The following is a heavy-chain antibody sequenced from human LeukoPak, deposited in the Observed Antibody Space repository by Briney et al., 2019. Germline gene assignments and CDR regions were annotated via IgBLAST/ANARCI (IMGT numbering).Heavy chain of an antibody. D-gene: IGHD6-13*01. CDR2: IYYSGST. Sequence: PSETLSLTCTVSGGSVSSGSYYWSWIRQPPGKGLEWIGYIYYSGSTNYNPSLKSRVTISVDTSKNQFSLKLSSVTAADTAVYYCARGSTAAIGPSDYWGRGTLVTVSS. CDR3: ARGSTAAIGPSDY. J-gene: IGHJ4*02. V-gene: IGHV4-61*01. CDR1: GGSVSSGSYY.